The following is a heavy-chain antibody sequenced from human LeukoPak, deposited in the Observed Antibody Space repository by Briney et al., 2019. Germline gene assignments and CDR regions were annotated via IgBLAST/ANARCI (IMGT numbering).Heavy chain of an antibody. CDR3: ARDLWFGESAPFDY. J-gene: IGHJ4*02. D-gene: IGHD3-10*01. CDR1: GGSISSSN. CDR2: ISSSSSYI. V-gene: IGHV3-21*01. Sequence: ETLSLTCAVSGGSISSSNWWSWVRQAPGKGLEWVSSISSSSSYIYYADSVKGRFTISRDNAKNSLYLQMNSLRAEDTAVYYCARDLWFGESAPFDYWGQGTLVTVSS.